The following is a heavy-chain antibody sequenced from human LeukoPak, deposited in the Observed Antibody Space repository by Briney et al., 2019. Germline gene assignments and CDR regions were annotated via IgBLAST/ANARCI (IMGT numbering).Heavy chain of an antibody. D-gene: IGHD3-3*01. Sequence: SETLSLTCAVYGGSFSGYYWSWIRQPPGKGLEWIGSIYYSGSTYYNPSLKSRVTISVDTSKNQFSLKLSSVTAADTAVYYCASTTAPITIFGVVPPPDAFDIWGQGTMVTVSS. J-gene: IGHJ3*02. CDR2: IYYSGST. CDR3: ASTTAPITIFGVVPPPDAFDI. V-gene: IGHV4-34*01. CDR1: GGSFSGYY.